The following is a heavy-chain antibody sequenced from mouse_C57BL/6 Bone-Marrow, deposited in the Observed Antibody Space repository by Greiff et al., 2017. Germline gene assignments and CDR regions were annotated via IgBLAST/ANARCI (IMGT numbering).Heavy chain of an antibody. CDR3: TRWGATVVDSFDY. V-gene: IGHV1-15*01. J-gene: IGHJ2*01. Sequence: QVQLQQSGAELVRPGASVTLSCKASGYTFTDYEMHWVKQTPVHGLEWIGAIDPETGGTAYNQKFKGKAILTADKSSSTAYMELRSLTSEDSAVYYCTRWGATVVDSFDYWGQGTTLTVSS. D-gene: IGHD1-1*01. CDR1: GYTFTDYE. CDR2: IDPETGGT.